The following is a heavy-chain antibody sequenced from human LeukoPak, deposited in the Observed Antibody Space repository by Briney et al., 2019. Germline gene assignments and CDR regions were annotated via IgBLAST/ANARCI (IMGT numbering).Heavy chain of an antibody. CDR1: GYTFTGYY. J-gene: IGHJ4*02. CDR2: INPNSGGT. CDR3: ARVSIVVVTANYYFDY. V-gene: IGHV1-2*02. D-gene: IGHD2-21*02. Sequence: ASVKVSCKASGYTFTGYYMHWVRQSPGQGLEWMGWINPNSGGTNYAQKFQGRVTMTRDTSISTAYMELSRLRSDDTAVYYCARVSIVVVTANYYFDYWGQGTLVTVSS.